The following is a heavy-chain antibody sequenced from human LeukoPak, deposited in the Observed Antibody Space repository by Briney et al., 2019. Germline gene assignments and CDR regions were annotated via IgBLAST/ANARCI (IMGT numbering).Heavy chain of an antibody. V-gene: IGHV3-66*01. CDR1: GFTVSSNY. D-gene: IGHD3-16*01. J-gene: IGHJ6*02. Sequence: PGGSLRLSCAASGFTVSSNYMSWVRQAPGKGLEWVSVIYSGGSTYYADSVKGRFTISRDNSKNTLYLQMNSLRAEDTAVYYCARELLGLASGMDVWGQGTTVTVSS. CDR2: IYSGGST. CDR3: ARELLGLASGMDV.